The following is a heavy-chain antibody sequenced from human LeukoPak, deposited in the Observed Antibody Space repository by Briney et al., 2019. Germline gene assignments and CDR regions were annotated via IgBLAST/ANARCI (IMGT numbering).Heavy chain of an antibody. V-gene: IGHV3-74*01. CDR3: AATGIGSSSWAPTP. D-gene: IGHD6-13*01. J-gene: IGHJ5*02. CDR2: INTDGSST. CDR1: GFTFSSYW. Sequence: PGGSLRLSCAASGFTFSSYWMHWVRQAPGKGLVWVSRINTDGSSTSYADSVKGRFTISRDNAKNTLYLQMNSLRAEDTAVYYCAATGIGSSSWAPTPWGQGTLVTVSS.